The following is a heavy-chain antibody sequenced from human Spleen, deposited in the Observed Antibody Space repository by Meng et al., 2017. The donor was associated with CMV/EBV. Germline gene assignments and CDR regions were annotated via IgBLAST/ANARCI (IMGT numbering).Heavy chain of an antibody. J-gene: IGHJ6*02. CDR1: GFSLSNARMG. CDR3: ARIEGYYDSGGYSPYYGMDV. Sequence: SGPTLVQPTETLTLTCTVSGFSLSNARMGVSWIRQPPGKALEWLAHIFSNDEKSYSTSLKSRVTISKDTSKSQVVLTMTNMDPVDTATYYCARIEGYYDSGGYSPYYGMDVWGQGTTVTVSS. CDR2: IFSNDEK. V-gene: IGHV2-26*01. D-gene: IGHD3-22*01.